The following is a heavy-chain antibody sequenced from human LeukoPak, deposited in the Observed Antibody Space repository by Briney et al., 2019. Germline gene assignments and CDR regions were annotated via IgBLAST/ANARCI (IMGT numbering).Heavy chain of an antibody. V-gene: IGHV3-30*02. Sequence: GGSLRLSCAASGFTVSSNYMSWVRQAPGKGLEWVAFIRYDGSNKYYADSVKGRFTISRDNSKNTLYLQMNSLRAEDTAVYYCAKDYSSSLYCWGQGTLVTVSS. CDR3: AKDYSSSLYC. D-gene: IGHD6-6*01. CDR1: GFTVSSNY. J-gene: IGHJ4*02. CDR2: IRYDGSNK.